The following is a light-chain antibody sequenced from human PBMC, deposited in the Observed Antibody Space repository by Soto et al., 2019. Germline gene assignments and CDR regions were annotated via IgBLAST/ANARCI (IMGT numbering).Light chain of an antibody. CDR2: EVH. Sequence: QSVLAQLSSVSGSPGQSVTISCTGTSTDVGGYKYVSWYQHHSGKAPRLLISEVHKRPSGLSDRFSGSKSVNTASLTISGPQAEDESDYYCGSYSSADTAFVVGTGTKVTV. CDR3: GSYSSADTAFV. J-gene: IGLJ1*01. CDR1: STDVGGYKY. V-gene: IGLV2-14*01.